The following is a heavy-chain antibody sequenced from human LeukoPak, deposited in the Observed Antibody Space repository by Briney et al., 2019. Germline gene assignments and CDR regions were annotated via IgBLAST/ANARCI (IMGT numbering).Heavy chain of an antibody. CDR1: GYIFTGYY. CDR2: INPNNGAT. Sequence: ASVKVSCKASGYIFTGYYTHWVRQAPGQGLEWMGRINPNNGATNYAQKFQGRVTITGDTSINTAYMELSSLRSDDTAVYYCTRESGSYHGNDYWGQGTLVTVSS. D-gene: IGHD1-26*01. V-gene: IGHV1-2*06. J-gene: IGHJ4*02. CDR3: TRESGSYHGNDY.